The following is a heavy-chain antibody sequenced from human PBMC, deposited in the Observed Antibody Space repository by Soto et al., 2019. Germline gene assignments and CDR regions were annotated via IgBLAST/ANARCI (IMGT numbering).Heavy chain of an antibody. Sequence: KASETLSLTCAVYGGSFSGYYWSWIRQPPGKGLEWIGEINHSGSTNYNPSLKSRVTISVDTSKNQFSLKLSSVTAADTAVYYCATGPVNGNFDYWGQGTLVTVSS. CDR3: ATGPVNGNFDY. CDR2: INHSGST. D-gene: IGHD4-17*01. V-gene: IGHV4-34*01. CDR1: GGSFSGYY. J-gene: IGHJ4*02.